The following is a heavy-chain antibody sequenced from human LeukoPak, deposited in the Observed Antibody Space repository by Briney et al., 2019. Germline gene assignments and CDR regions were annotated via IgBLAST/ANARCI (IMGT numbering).Heavy chain of an antibody. CDR3: AREMSFDSSGYFVY. CDR2: IYSSGNT. J-gene: IGHJ4*02. Sequence: GGSLRLSCAASGFTVSSNYMDWVRHAPGKGLEWVSVIYSSGNTYYADSVKGRFTISRDNSKNTLYLQMNSLRAEDTAVYYCAREMSFDSSGYFVYWGRGTLVTVSS. CDR1: GFTVSSNY. V-gene: IGHV3-66*01. D-gene: IGHD3-22*01.